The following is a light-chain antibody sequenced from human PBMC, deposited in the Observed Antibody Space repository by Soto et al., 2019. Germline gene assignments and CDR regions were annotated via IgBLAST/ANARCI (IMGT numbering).Light chain of an antibody. V-gene: IGKV1-39*01. Sequence: DIPMTQSPSSRSASLGDRVTITCRASQTISSPLTWYQQKPGNAPKLLIYAASSLQSGVPSRVSGSGSGTDFTLTISSLQPEDFATYYCQQSYSTPITFGQGTLLEI. J-gene: IGKJ5*01. CDR1: QTISSP. CDR3: QQSYSTPIT. CDR2: AAS.